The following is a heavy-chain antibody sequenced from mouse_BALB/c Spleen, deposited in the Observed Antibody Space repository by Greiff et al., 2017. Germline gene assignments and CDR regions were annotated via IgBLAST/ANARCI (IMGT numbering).Heavy chain of an antibody. D-gene: IGHD1-1*02. CDR2: IYPGSGST. Sequence: QVQLQQPGAELVKPGTSVKLSCKASGYNFTSYWINWVKLRPGQGLEWIGDIYPGSGSTNYNEKFKSKATLTVDTSSSTAYMQLSSLASEDSALYYCARTLGGTGGFDYWGQGTTLTVSS. CDR1: GYNFTSYW. CDR3: ARTLGGTGGFDY. V-gene: IGHV1-55*01. J-gene: IGHJ2*01.